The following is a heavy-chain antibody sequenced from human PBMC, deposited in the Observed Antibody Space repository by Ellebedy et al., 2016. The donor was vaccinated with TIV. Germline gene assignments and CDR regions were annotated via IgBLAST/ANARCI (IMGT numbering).Heavy chain of an antibody. V-gene: IGHV3-30*18. CDR3: AKGTSSGFNYDRVGFEY. Sequence: GGSLRLSCAASGFTFSSYGMHWVRQAPGKGLEWVAVISYDGSNKYYADSVKGRFTISRDNSKNTLYLQLDRLRAEDTAVYYCAKGTSSGFNYDRVGFEYWGQGALVTVSS. CDR1: GFTFSSYG. CDR2: ISYDGSNK. J-gene: IGHJ4*02. D-gene: IGHD3-22*01.